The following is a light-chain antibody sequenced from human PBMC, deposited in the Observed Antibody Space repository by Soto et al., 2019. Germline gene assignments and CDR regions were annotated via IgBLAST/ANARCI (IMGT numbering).Light chain of an antibody. J-gene: IGLJ1*01. CDR3: SSHKRTSLV. CDR1: SSDVGGYDF. Sequence: VLTQPASVSGSPGQPITISCTGTSSDVGGYDFVSWYQQHPGKAPKLMIYDVSNRPSGVSNRFSGSKSGNTASLTISGLQSEDEADYYSSSHKRTSLVFGTGTKVTVL. CDR2: DVS. V-gene: IGLV2-14*03.